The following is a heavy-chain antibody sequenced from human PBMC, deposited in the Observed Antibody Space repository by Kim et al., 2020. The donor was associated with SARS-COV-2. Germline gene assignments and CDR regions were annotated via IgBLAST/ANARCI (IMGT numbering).Heavy chain of an antibody. CDR1: GFTFSYYA. Sequence: GGSLRLSCAASGFTFSYYAMHWVRQAPGKGLEWVAVISYDGSNKYYADSVKGRFTISRDNSKNTLYLQMNSLRAEDTAVYYCARDLDYGSGVGYFDYWGQGTLVTVSS. J-gene: IGHJ4*02. CDR3: ARDLDYGSGVGYFDY. CDR2: ISYDGSNK. V-gene: IGHV3-30*04. D-gene: IGHD3-10*01.